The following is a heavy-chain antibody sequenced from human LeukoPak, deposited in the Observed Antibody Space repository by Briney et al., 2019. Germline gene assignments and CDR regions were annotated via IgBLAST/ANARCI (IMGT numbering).Heavy chain of an antibody. J-gene: IGHJ4*02. CDR1: GFTFSSYS. CDR2: ISSSSSYI. D-gene: IGHD2/OR15-2a*01. CDR3: AKGHNNYYFTIDY. Sequence: GGSLRLSCAASGFTFSSYSMNWVRQAPGKGLEWVSSISSSSSYIYYADSVKGRFTISRDNSRNTLSLQMNSLRAEDTAVYYCAKGHNNYYFTIDYWGQGTLVTVSS. V-gene: IGHV3-21*04.